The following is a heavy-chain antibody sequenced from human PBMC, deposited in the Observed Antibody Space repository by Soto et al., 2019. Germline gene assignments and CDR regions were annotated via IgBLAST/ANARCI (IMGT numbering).Heavy chain of an antibody. D-gene: IGHD6-19*01. J-gene: IGHJ1*01. CDR3: AKSDQWLVTEYFHH. CDR2: ISGSGSST. V-gene: IGHV3-23*01. CDR1: GFTFSSYA. Sequence: EVQLLESGGGLVQPGGSLRLSCAASGFTFSSYAMSWVRQAPGKGLEWVSAISGSGSSTYYADSVKGRFTISRDNSKNTVYLQMKSLRAEDTALYYCAKSDQWLVTEYFHHWGQGTLVTVSS.